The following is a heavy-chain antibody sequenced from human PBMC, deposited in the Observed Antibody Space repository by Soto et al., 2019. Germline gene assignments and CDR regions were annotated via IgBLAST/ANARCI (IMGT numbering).Heavy chain of an antibody. CDR1: GFTFSNAW. J-gene: IGHJ4*02. CDR2: ISSSSSYI. V-gene: IGHV3-21*01. CDR3: ARDPTYYEFWSGYPPRVLFDY. Sequence: GGSLRLSCAASGFTFSNAWINWVRQTPGRGLEWVSSISSSSSYIYYADSVKGRFTISRDNAKNSLYLQMNSLRAEDTAVYYCARDPTYYEFWSGYPPRVLFDYWGQGTLVTVSS. D-gene: IGHD3-3*01.